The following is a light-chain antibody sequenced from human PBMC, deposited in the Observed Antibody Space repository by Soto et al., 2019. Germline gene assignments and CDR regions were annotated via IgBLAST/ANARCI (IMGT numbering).Light chain of an antibody. CDR1: QSVDSNY. CDR2: GAS. CDR3: QQYGTPRSVT. V-gene: IGKV3-20*01. J-gene: IGKJ5*01. Sequence: EIVLTQSPGTLSLSPGEEATLSCRASQSVDSNYLAWYQQKPGQTPRLIIYGASGRADGIPNSISGSGFGTDFTPTISKVEPEDFAVYYCQQYGTPRSVTFGQGTRLDIK.